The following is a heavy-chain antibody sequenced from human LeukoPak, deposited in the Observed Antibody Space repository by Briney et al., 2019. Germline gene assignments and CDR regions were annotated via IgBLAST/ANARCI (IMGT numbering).Heavy chain of an antibody. CDR1: GGSISSGGYY. CDR3: ARGAYDSSGYYYGY. CDR2: IYYSGST. Sequence: SETLSLTCTVSGGSISSGGYYWSRIRQHPGKGLEWIGYIYYSGSTYYNPSLKSRVTISVDTSKNQFSLKLSSVTAADTAVYYCARGAYDSSGYYYGYWGQGTLVTVSS. D-gene: IGHD3-22*01. V-gene: IGHV4-31*03. J-gene: IGHJ4*02.